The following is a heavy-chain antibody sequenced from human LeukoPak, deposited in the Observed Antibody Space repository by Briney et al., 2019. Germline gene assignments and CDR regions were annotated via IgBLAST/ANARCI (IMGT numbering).Heavy chain of an antibody. D-gene: IGHD2-15*01. CDR1: GGSFTGYC. CDR3: ARRRRGILGPRGAFDI. V-gene: IGHV4-34*01. J-gene: IGHJ3*02. Sequence: SETLSLTCAVYGGSFTGYCWRWIRQPPGKGLEWIGEINHSGSTNYNPSLKSRVTISVDTSKNQFSLKLSSVTAADTAVYYCARRRRGILGPRGAFDIWGQGTMVTVSS. CDR2: INHSGST.